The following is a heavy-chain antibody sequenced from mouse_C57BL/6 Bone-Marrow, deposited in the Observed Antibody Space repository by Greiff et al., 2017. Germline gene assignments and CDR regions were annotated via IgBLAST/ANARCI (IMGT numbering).Heavy chain of an antibody. CDR1: GYTFTSYW. J-gene: IGHJ4*01. CDR2: IYPGSGST. Sequence: QVQLKQPGAELVKPGASVKMSCTASGYTFTSYWIPWVKQRPGQGLEWIGEIYPGSGSTNYNEKFKSKATLTVDTSSSTAYMQLSSLTSEDSAVYYCARHYADAMDYWGQGTSVTVSS. D-gene: IGHD1-1*01. V-gene: IGHV1-55*01. CDR3: ARHYADAMDY.